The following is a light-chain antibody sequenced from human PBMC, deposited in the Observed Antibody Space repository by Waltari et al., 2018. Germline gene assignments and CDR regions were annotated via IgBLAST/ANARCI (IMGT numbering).Light chain of an antibody. Sequence: QSALTQPPSASGSPGQSVTISCPGANGDIGAYNSVSWYQQHPGRAPKLMIYEVTRRPSGVPDRFSGSRSGNMASLTVSGLQAEDEADYFCSSYADSNVLFGGGTRLTVL. CDR1: NGDIGAYNS. V-gene: IGLV2-8*01. J-gene: IGLJ2*01. CDR3: SSYADSNVL. CDR2: EVT.